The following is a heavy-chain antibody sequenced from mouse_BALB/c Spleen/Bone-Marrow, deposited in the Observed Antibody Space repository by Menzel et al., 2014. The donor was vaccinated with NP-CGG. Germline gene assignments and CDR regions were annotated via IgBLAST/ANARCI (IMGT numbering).Heavy chain of an antibody. V-gene: IGHV3-6*02. Sequence: DVKLVESGPGLVKPSQSLSLTCSVSGYSITSGYYWNWIRQFPGNKLEWMGYISYDDSNNYNPSLKNRISITRDTSKNQFFLKLNSVTTEDTATYYCSRGGDYFFDYWGQGTTLTVSS. CDR3: SRGGDYFFDY. J-gene: IGHJ2*01. CDR1: GYSITSGYY. CDR2: ISYDDSN. D-gene: IGHD2-13*01.